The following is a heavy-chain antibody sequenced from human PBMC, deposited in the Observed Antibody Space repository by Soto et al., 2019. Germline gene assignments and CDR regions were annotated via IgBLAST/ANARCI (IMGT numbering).Heavy chain of an antibody. D-gene: IGHD1-1*01. Sequence: EVQLVESGGGLVQPGGSLRLSCAASGFTLRGYWMHWVRQAPGKGLVWVSRINSDGSSTSYADPVKGRFTMSRDNAKHTLYLQMNSLRAEDTAVYYCAKDGRLGQFDSWGQGTLVNASS. CDR1: GFTLRGYW. CDR2: INSDGSST. V-gene: IGHV3-74*01. CDR3: AKDGRLGQFDS. J-gene: IGHJ4*02.